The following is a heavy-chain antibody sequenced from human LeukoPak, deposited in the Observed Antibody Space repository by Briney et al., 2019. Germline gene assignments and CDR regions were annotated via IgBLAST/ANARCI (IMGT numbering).Heavy chain of an antibody. CDR3: ARLGLEVGGPNWFDT. V-gene: IGHV3-7*01. CDR1: GFSFSSNW. CDR2: IKRDGSQK. D-gene: IGHD1-1*01. J-gene: IGHJ5*02. Sequence: GGSLRLSCAAPGFSFSSNWMGWVRQAPGKGLEWVAHIKRDGSQKYYLDSVKGRFTISRDNAKNSLYLQMNSLRVEDTAVYYCARLGLEVGGPNWFDTWGQGTLVTVSS.